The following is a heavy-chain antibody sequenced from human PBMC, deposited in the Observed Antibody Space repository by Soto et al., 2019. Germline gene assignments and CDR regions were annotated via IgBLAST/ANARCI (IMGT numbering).Heavy chain of an antibody. V-gene: IGHV3-53*01. Sequence: EVQLVESGGGLIQPGGSLRLSCAVSGFTVSNNYMSWVRQAPGKGLEGVSVIYSGGYTAYGDSVKGRFTISRDNSKNTLYPQIKSLGPEHPAVFYCAAHPGGGGYWGQGTLVTVSS. D-gene: IGHD3-10*01. CDR2: IYSGGYT. CDR3: AAHPGGGGY. CDR1: GFTVSNNY. J-gene: IGHJ4*02.